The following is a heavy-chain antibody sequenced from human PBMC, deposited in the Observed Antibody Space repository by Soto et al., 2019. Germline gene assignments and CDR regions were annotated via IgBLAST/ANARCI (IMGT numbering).Heavy chain of an antibody. Sequence: SETLSLTCVVSGGSINNNNWWSWVRQPPEKGLEWIGEISHSGSTNYNPSLKSRVTISVEKSKNHFPLNLRSVTAADTAMYYWARVTGLYRGTFSFDSWGQGTLVTVSS. CDR1: GGSINNNNW. J-gene: IGHJ4*02. V-gene: IGHV4-4*02. CDR2: ISHSGST. CDR3: ARVTGLYRGTFSFDS. D-gene: IGHD3-10*01.